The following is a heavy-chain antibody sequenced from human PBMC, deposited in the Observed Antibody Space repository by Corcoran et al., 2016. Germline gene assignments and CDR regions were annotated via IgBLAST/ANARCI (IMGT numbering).Heavy chain of an antibody. CDR2: IDQDGSLK. D-gene: IGHD6-13*01. J-gene: IGHJ5*01. V-gene: IGHV3-7*03. Sequence: EVQLVESGGGLVQPGGSLRLSCAASGFTFTTYWMTWVRQAPGKGLEWVASIDQDGSLKYYVDSVKGRFTISRDNARNSLYLQMNRLGVDDTAVYYWASDRTGGMAEAGIFDSWGQGTLVTVSS. CDR3: ASDRTGGMAEAGIFDS. CDR1: GFTFTTYW.